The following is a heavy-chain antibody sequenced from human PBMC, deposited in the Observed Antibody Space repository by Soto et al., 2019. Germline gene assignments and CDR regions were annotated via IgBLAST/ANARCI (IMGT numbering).Heavy chain of an antibody. CDR3: ARAPTLYSSSSSFRWLYFDY. V-gene: IGHV1-18*01. J-gene: IGHJ4*02. Sequence: GASVKVSCNAPGYTFNSYGISWVRQATGQGLERMGWISADNGNTNYAQKLQGRVTMTTDTYTSTAYMEMRSLRSDDTAVYYCARAPTLYSSSSSFRWLYFDYWGQGTRVTVSS. D-gene: IGHD6-6*01. CDR2: ISADNGNT. CDR1: GYTFNSYG.